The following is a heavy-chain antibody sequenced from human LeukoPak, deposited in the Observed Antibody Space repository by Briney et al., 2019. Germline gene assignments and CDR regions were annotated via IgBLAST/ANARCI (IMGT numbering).Heavy chain of an antibody. Sequence: GVSLRLSCAASGFTVSSNYMSWVRQAPGKGLEWVSVIYSGGSTYYADSVKGRFTISRDNSKNTLYLQMNSLRAEDTAVYYCARVHGYDYFDYWGQGTLVTVSS. CDR1: GFTVSSNY. J-gene: IGHJ4*02. V-gene: IGHV3-53*01. CDR2: IYSGGST. CDR3: ARVHGYDYFDY. D-gene: IGHD5-12*01.